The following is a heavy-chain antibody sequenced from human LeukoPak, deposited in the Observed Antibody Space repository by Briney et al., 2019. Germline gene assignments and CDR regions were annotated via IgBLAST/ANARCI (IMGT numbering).Heavy chain of an antibody. CDR3: ASGVGATGEDHFDY. V-gene: IGHV4-59*01. CDR2: IYYSGST. Sequence: PSETLSLTCTVSGGSISSYYWSWIRQPPGKGLEWIGYIYYSGSTNYNPSLKSRVTISVDTSKNQFSLKLSSVTASDTAVYYCASGVGATGEDHFDYWGQGTLVTVSS. D-gene: IGHD1-26*01. CDR1: GGSISSYY. J-gene: IGHJ4*02.